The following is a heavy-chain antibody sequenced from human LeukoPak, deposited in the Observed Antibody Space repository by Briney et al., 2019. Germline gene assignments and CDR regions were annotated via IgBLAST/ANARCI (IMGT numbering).Heavy chain of an antibody. V-gene: IGHV3-33*01. CDR2: IWYDGSNK. CDR3: ARILGEFHSFDY. CDR1: GFTFSSYG. D-gene: IGHD2-21*01. J-gene: IGHJ4*02. Sequence: PGGSLRLSCAASGFTFSSYGMHWVRQAPGKGLEWVSVIWYDGSNKYYADSVKGRFTISRDNSKNTLYLQMNSLRAEDTAVYYCARILGEFHSFDYWGQGTLVTVSS.